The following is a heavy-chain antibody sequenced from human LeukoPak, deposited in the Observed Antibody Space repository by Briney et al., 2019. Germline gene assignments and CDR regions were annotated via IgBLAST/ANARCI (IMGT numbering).Heavy chain of an antibody. CDR1: GFTFSSYA. CDR2: INHSGST. D-gene: IGHD6-13*01. CDR3: ATITAAGNEEFDY. Sequence: GSLRLSCAASGFTFSSYAMSWVRQPPGKGLEWIGEINHSGSTNYNPSLKSRVTISVDTSKNQFSLKLSSVTAADTAVYYCATITAAGNEEFDYWGQGTLVTVSS. J-gene: IGHJ4*02. V-gene: IGHV4-34*08.